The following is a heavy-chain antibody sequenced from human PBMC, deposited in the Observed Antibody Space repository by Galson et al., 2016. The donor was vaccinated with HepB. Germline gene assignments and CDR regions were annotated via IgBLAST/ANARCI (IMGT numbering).Heavy chain of an antibody. CDR2: ISSRSSTV. V-gene: IGHV3-48*02. Sequence: SLRLSCAASGFTFSTYSMNWVRQAPGKGLEWVSYISSRSSTVYYADSLKGRFTISRDNAKNSLYLQMNSLRDEDTEVFYCARDGGRGYTYGYFDYWGRGTLVTVPS. CDR3: ARDGGRGYTYGYFDY. D-gene: IGHD5-18*01. CDR1: GFTFSTYS. J-gene: IGHJ4*02.